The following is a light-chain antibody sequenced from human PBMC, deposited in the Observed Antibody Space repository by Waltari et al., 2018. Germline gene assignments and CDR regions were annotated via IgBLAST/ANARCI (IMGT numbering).Light chain of an antibody. CDR3: HLYGSART. Sequence: NVLTQSPGTLPLSPGERATLSCRASPSVSNNYLAWFQQQPGQAPRLLIYGASSRATGIPDRFSGSGSGTDFTLTISRLEPEDSAVYFCHLYGSARTFGGGTKVEIK. V-gene: IGKV3-20*01. CDR2: GAS. J-gene: IGKJ4*01. CDR1: PSVSNNY.